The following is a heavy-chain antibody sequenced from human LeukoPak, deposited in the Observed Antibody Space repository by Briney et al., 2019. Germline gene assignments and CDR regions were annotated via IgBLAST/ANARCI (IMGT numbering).Heavy chain of an antibody. CDR2: ISSSSSYI. D-gene: IGHD3-16*02. CDR1: GFTFSSYS. J-gene: IGHJ4*02. V-gene: IGHV3-21*01. CDR3: ARVMITFRGVIYYFDY. Sequence: GGSLRLSCAASGFTFSSYSMNWVRQAPGKGLEWVSSISSSSSYIYYADSVKGRFTISRDNAKNSLYLQMNSLRAEDTAVYYCARVMITFRGVIYYFDYWGQGTLVTVSS.